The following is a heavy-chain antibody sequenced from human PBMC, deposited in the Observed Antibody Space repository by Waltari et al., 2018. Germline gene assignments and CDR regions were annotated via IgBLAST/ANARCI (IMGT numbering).Heavy chain of an antibody. CDR2: IKSDGSDT. CDR1: GFTFSRYW. V-gene: IGHV3-74*01. Sequence: EEQLVESGGGLIQPGESLRVSCAVSGFTFSRYWMNWVRQGPGKGLVWVARIKSDGSDTSYADSVKGRFTISRDNAKNTVYLQMKSLRVEDTAVYYCARMARKTYSSPVAGRDYYYGMDVWGLGTTVTVSS. D-gene: IGHD6-13*01. CDR3: ARMARKTYSSPVAGRDYYYGMDV. J-gene: IGHJ6*02.